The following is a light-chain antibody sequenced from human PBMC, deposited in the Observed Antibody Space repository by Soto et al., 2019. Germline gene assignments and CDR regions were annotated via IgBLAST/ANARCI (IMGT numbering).Light chain of an antibody. Sequence: VLTQPPSVSGAPGQRVTISCTGSSSNIGAGYDVHWYQQLPGTAPKLLIYGSSNRPSGVPERFSGSKSGTSASLAITGLQAEDEADYYCQSYDSSLSGFVLFGGGTKLTVL. CDR1: SSNIGAGYD. CDR2: GSS. J-gene: IGLJ2*01. V-gene: IGLV1-40*01. CDR3: QSYDSSLSGFVL.